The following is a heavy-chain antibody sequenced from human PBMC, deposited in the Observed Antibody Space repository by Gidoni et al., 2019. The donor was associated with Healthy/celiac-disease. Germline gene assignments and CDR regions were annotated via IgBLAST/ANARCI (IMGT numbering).Heavy chain of an antibody. CDR3: ARRKTIAGRDY. CDR1: GGSISSSSYY. CDR2: IYYSGST. V-gene: IGHV4-39*01. J-gene: IGHJ4*02. Sequence: QLQLQESGPGLVKPSETLSLTCTVSGGSISSSSYYWGWIRQPPGKGLEWIGSIYYSGSTYYNPSLKSRVTISVDTSKNQFSLKLSSVTAADTAVYYCARRKTIAGRDYWGQGTLVTVSS. D-gene: IGHD2-15*01.